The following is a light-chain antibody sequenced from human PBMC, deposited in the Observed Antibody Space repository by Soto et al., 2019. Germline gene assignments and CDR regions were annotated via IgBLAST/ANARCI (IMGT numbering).Light chain of an antibody. CDR2: DAS. CDR3: QQANSFPAT. V-gene: IGKV1-33*01. Sequence: DIQMTQSPSSLSASVGDRVTITCQASQHISTYLNWFQQKPGKAPELLIYDASNLVPGVPSRFSGSGSGTDFTLTISSLQPEDFATSYCQQANSFPATFGQGTKLEIK. J-gene: IGKJ2*01. CDR1: QHISTY.